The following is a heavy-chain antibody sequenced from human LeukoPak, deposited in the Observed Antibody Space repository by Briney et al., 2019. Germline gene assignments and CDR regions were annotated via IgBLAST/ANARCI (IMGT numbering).Heavy chain of an antibody. CDR1: GFTFSSSG. Sequence: QPGGSLRLSCAASGFTFSSSGMHWVRQAPGKGLEWVTFIRSDGSENYYADSVKGRFTISRDNSKNTLYLQMNSLRAEDTAVYHCAKNRGVEYFDYRGQGTLVTVSS. CDR2: IRSDGSEN. V-gene: IGHV3-30*02. J-gene: IGHJ4*02. D-gene: IGHD3-10*01. CDR3: AKNRGVEYFDY.